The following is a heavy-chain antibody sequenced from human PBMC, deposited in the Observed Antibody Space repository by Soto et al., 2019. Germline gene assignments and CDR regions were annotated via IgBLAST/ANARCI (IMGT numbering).Heavy chain of an antibody. CDR3: AIDYYDSSGYYWGYIDY. J-gene: IGHJ4*02. D-gene: IGHD3-22*01. V-gene: IGHV1-69*13. CDR2: IIPIFGTA. CDR1: GGTFSSYA. Sequence: GAAVKVSCKASGGTFSSYAISWVRQAPGQGLEWMGGIIPIFGTANYAQKFQGRVTITADESTSTAYMELSSLRSEDTAVYYCAIDYYDSSGYYWGYIDYWGQGTLVTVPQ.